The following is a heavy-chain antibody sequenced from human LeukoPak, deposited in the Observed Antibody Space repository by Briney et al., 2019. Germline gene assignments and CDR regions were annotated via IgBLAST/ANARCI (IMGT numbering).Heavy chain of an antibody. CDR3: ARVCAPYDDAFDI. CDR1: GGSISSGGYS. Sequence: PSETLSLTCAVSGGSISSGGYSWSWIRQPPGKGREWIGYIYHSGSTYYNPTLKSRVTISVDRSKNQFSLKLSSVTAADTAVYYCARVCAPYDDAFDIWGQGTMVTVSS. J-gene: IGHJ3*02. CDR2: IYHSGST. D-gene: IGHD3-3*01. V-gene: IGHV4-30-2*01.